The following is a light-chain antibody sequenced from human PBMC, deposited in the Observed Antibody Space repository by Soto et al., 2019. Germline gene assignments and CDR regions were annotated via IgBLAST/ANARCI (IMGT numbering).Light chain of an antibody. J-gene: IGKJ1*01. CDR3: QHYNSYSEA. V-gene: IGKV1-5*03. CDR2: KAS. CDR1: QSISSW. Sequence: DIQMTQSPSTLSASVGDRVTITCRAIQSISSWLAWYQQKPGKAPKLLIYKASGLESGFPSRFSGSGSGTEFTLTISSLQPDDFATYYCQHYNSYSEAFGQGTKVDIK.